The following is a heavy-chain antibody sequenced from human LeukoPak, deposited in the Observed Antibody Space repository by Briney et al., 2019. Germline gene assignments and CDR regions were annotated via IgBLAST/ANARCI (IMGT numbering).Heavy chain of an antibody. Sequence: SETLSLTCDVSGKSMTSDGYSWSWIRQPPGKGLEWIGYIYNSVTTYYNPSLQSRVTISVDTSKNQFSLNLNSVTAADTAVYYCARQRGLGSWSFDYWGQGTLVTVSS. D-gene: IGHD2-15*01. CDR2: IYNSVTT. J-gene: IGHJ4*02. CDR3: ARQRGLGSWSFDY. V-gene: IGHV4-30-2*03. CDR1: GKSMTSDGYS.